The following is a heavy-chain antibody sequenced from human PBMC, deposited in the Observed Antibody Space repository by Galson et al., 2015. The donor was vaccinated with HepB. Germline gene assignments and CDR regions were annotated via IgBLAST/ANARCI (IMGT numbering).Heavy chain of an antibody. J-gene: IGHJ6*02. V-gene: IGHV3-23*01. Sequence: SLRLSCAASGFTFSSYAMSWVRQAPGKGLEWVSAISGSGGSTYYADSVKGRFTISRDNSKNTLYLQMNSLRAEDTAVYYCAKETAMALWGDYYGMDVWGQGTTVTVSS. CDR3: AKETAMALWGDYYGMDV. CDR2: ISGSGGST. D-gene: IGHD5-18*01. CDR1: GFTFSSYA.